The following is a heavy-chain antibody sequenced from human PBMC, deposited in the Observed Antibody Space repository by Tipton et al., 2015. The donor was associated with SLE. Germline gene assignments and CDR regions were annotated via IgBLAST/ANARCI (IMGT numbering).Heavy chain of an antibody. CDR2: IHHSGNT. Sequence: TLSLTCDVSGYSISSSYYWAWIRQPPGKGLEWIGSIHHSGNTYYNPSLKSRVTISVDTSKNQFSLKLRSETAADTAVYYCARDLSTVTTTNWYFDLWGRGILVTVSS. V-gene: IGHV4-38-2*02. CDR1: GYSISSSYY. D-gene: IGHD4-17*01. CDR3: ARDLSTVTTTNWYFDL. J-gene: IGHJ2*01.